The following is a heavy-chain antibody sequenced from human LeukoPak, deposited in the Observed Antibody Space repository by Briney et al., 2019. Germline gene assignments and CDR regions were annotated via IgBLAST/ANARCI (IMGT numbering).Heavy chain of an antibody. CDR2: IYYSGST. CDR1: GGSISSSSYY. J-gene: IGHJ4*02. D-gene: IGHD1-14*01. V-gene: IGHV4-39*01. Sequence: PSETLSLTCTVSGGSISSSSYYWGWIRQPPGKGLEYIGSIYYSGSTYYNPSLKSRVTISVDTSKNQFSLKLSSVTAADTAVYYCARRTLTTYFDYWGQGTLVTVSS. CDR3: ARRTLTTYFDY.